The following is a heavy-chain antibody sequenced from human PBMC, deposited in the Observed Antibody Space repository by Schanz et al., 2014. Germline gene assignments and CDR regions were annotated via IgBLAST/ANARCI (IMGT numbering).Heavy chain of an antibody. Sequence: EVQLLESGGGLVQPGGSLRLSCSASGFTFSTYAMSWARQTPGKGLEWVSSITTGGNTYYRDSVKGRFIVSRDNSKNTLYLQMNSLRAEDTAVYYCAKDQGSYGSGSYSYFDYWGQGTLATVSS. CDR3: AKDQGSYGSGSYSYFDY. V-gene: IGHV3-23*01. CDR2: ITTGGNT. J-gene: IGHJ4*02. CDR1: GFTFSTYA. D-gene: IGHD3-10*01.